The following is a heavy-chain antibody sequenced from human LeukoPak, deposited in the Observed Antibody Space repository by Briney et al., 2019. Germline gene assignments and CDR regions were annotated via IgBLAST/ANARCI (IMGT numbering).Heavy chain of an antibody. Sequence: PGGSLRLSCAASGFTFSDYTMNWVRQAPGKGLEWISYIDISSSSTYCADSVKGRFTISRDNAKNSLYLQMSSLRAEDTALYYCARGPPLFDPWGQGTLVTVSS. V-gene: IGHV3-48*01. CDR3: ARGPPLFDP. J-gene: IGHJ5*02. CDR1: GFTFSDYT. CDR2: IDISSSST.